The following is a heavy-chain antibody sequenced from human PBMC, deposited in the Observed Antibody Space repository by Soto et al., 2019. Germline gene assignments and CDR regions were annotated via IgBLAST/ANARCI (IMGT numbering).Heavy chain of an antibody. D-gene: IGHD5-18*01. Sequence: EVQLVESGGGLVKPGGSLRLSCAASGFTFSSNWMSWVRQAPGKGLEWVANIKHDGSAKYYVDTVKGRFTIPRDSANNSLYLQMNSLRAEDTAVYYCASFRIQLWPSGWFDPWGQETLVTVSS. CDR3: ASFRIQLWPSGWFDP. CDR1: GFTFSSNW. CDR2: IKHDGSAK. V-gene: IGHV3-7*03. J-gene: IGHJ5*02.